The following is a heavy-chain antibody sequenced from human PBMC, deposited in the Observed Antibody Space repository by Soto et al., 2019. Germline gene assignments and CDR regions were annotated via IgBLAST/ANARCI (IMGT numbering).Heavy chain of an antibody. D-gene: IGHD6-13*01. CDR1: VDTIIIYL. CDR3: ARYTYTSRYSYYGMDV. Sequence: KRYCKASVDTIIIYLSSWGLHATGQGLEWMGGIIPIFGTANYAQKFQGRVTITADESKSIAYLQMNSLTSEDTAVYYCARYTYTSRYSYYGMDVWGQGTTVTVSS. J-gene: IGHJ6*02. CDR2: IIPIFGTA. V-gene: IGHV1-69*01.